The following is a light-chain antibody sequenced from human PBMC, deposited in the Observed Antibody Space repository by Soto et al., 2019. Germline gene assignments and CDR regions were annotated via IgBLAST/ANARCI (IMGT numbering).Light chain of an antibody. V-gene: IGLV2-23*02. J-gene: IGLJ1*01. CDR3: CSYAGGATYV. Sequence: QSALTQPASVSGSPGQSITISCTGTISDVGTYNLVSWFQQHPGKAPKLMIFEVSELPSGVSNRFSGSKSGNAASLTISGLQAEDEADYYCCSYAGGATYVFGTGTKLTVL. CDR2: EVS. CDR1: ISDVGTYNL.